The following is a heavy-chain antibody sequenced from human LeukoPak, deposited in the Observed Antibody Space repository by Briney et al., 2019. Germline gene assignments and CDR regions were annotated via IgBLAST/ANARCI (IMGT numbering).Heavy chain of an antibody. CDR2: IYYSGST. V-gene: IGHV4-59*08. CDR1: GGSISSYY. D-gene: IGHD3-9*01. J-gene: IGHJ4*02. Sequence: PSETLSLTCTVSGGSISSYYWSWIRQPPGKGVEWIGYIYYSGSTNYNPSLKSRVTISVDTSKNQFSLKLSSVTAADTAVYYCAGTSSYYDILTGYYFNYWGQGTLVTVSS. CDR3: AGTSSYYDILTGYYFNY.